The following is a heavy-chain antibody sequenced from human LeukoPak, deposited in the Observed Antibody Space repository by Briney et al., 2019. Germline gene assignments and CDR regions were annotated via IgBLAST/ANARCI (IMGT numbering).Heavy chain of an antibody. Sequence: GGSLRLSCAASGFPFSSIWMHWVRQGPGKGLVWVARINTDDSSPMYADSVKGRFIISRDNAKNTLYLQMNSLRAEDTALYYCARSAYDYDSTPYFFDYWGQGTPVTVSS. V-gene: IGHV3-74*03. J-gene: IGHJ4*02. D-gene: IGHD3-22*01. CDR3: ARSAYDYDSTPYFFDY. CDR2: INTDDSSP. CDR1: GFPFSSIW.